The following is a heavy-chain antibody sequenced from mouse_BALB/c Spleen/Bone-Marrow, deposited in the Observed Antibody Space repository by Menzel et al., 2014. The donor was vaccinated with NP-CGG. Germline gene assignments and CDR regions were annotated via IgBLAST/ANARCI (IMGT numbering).Heavy chain of an antibody. D-gene: IGHD1-1*01. CDR2: ISYDGSN. CDR1: GYSITSGYY. CDR3: ARGNYYGSTSGYYFDY. Sequence: VQVQQSGPGLVKPSQSLSLTCSVTGYSITSGYYWNWIRQFPGNKLEWMGYISYDGSNNYNPSLKNRISITRDTSKNQFFLKLNSVTTEDSVTYYCARGNYYGSTSGYYFDYWGQGTTLTVSS. J-gene: IGHJ2*01. V-gene: IGHV3-6*02.